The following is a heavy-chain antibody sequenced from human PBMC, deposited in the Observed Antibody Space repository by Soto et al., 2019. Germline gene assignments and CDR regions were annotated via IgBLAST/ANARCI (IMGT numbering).Heavy chain of an antibody. V-gene: IGHV3-7*02. CDR1: GFTFNTYW. CDR2: IKQDGREK. D-gene: IGHD3-10*01. J-gene: IGHJ2*01. Sequence: EVQLVESGGGLVQPGGSLRLSCAASGFTFNTYWMSWVRQAPGKGLEWVANIKQDGREKYYVDSVKDRFTISRDNAENSLYLQMNSLRAEDTAVYYCATIRGVVINFHNIWYFDLWGRGSLVTVSS. CDR3: ATIRGVVINFHNIWYFDL.